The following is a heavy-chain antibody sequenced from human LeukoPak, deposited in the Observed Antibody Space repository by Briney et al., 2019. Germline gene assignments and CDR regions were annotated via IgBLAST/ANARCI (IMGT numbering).Heavy chain of an antibody. CDR3: VRDRAYFDSSGFCNLDY. J-gene: IGHJ4*02. CDR1: GFTFSSYG. Sequence: PGGSLRLSCAASGFTFSSYGMHWVRQAPGKGLEWVANIKQDGREKYYVDSVKGRFTISRDNAKNSLYLQMNNLRAEDTAVYYCVRDRAYFDSSGFCNLDYWGQGTLVTVSS. D-gene: IGHD3-22*01. V-gene: IGHV3-7*01. CDR2: IKQDGREK.